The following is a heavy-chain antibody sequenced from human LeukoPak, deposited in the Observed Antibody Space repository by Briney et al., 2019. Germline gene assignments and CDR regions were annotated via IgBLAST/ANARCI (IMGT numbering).Heavy chain of an antibody. V-gene: IGHV4-39*01. CDR1: GGSISSSSCY. CDR3: ACQPGIAARWSYYYGMDV. J-gene: IGHJ6*02. Sequence: PSETLSLTCTVSGGSISSSSCYWGWIRQPPGKGLEWIGSIYYSGSTYYNPSLKSRVTISVDTSKNQFSLKLSSVTAADTAVYYCACQPGIAARWSYYYGMDVWGQGTTVTVSS. D-gene: IGHD6-6*01. CDR2: IYYSGST.